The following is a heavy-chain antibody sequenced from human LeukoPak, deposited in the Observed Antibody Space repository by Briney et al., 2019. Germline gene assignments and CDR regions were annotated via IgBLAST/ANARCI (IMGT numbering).Heavy chain of an antibody. D-gene: IGHD3-22*01. CDR1: GGSITGNTYY. CDR2: IYYSGST. V-gene: IGHV4-39*01. Sequence: SETLSLTCDVSGGSITGNTYYWGWIRQPPGKGLEWIGTIYYSGSTYYRPSLKSRVTISMDRSKNQISPKMASVTAADTAIFYCARRRYDSSTYNFDSWGPGTLVTVSS. CDR3: ARRRYDSSTYNFDS. J-gene: IGHJ4*02.